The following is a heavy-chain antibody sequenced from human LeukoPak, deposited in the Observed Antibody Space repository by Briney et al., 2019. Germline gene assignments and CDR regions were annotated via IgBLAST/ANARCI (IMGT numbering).Heavy chain of an antibody. CDR2: IHPSGTF. V-gene: IGHV4-34*01. CDR1: GGSCDDYY. J-gene: IGHJ4*02. Sequence: KPSETLSLTCTVYGGSCDDYYCTWIRQPPGKGLEWIGEIHPSGTFYYNSSLRSRATISIDTSKTQFSLRLTSVTAADTAFYYCARGRDRSKAGDHWGQGTLVTVS. CDR3: ARGRDRSKAGDH. D-gene: IGHD5-24*01.